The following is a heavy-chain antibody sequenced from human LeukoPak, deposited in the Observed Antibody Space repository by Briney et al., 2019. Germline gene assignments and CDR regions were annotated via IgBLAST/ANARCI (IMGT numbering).Heavy chain of an antibody. CDR1: GYSFTTYW. CDR3: ARATYCSSTSCYTDY. D-gene: IGHD2-2*02. V-gene: IGHV5-51*01. CDR2: IYPADSAT. J-gene: IGHJ4*02. Sequence: GESLKISCKASGYSFTTYWIGWVRQMPGKGLEWMGIIYPADSATRYSPSFQGQVTISADKSISTAYLQWSSLKASDTAMYYCARATYCSSTSCYTDYWGQGTLVTVSS.